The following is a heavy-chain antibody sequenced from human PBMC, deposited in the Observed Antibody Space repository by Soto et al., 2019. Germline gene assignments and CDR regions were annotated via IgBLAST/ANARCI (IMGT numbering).Heavy chain of an antibody. CDR1: GFSFSIYT. CDR2: IGSSSSYI. V-gene: IGHV3-21*01. Sequence: EVQLVESGGGPVKPGGSLRLSCAASGFSFSIYTLNWVRQAPGKGLEWVSSIGSSSSYIYYADSVKGRFTISRDNAKNSLYLQMNSLRVEDTAVYYCARVYSAENWLDPWGQGTLVTVSS. CDR3: ARVYSAENWLDP. J-gene: IGHJ5*02. D-gene: IGHD2-21*01.